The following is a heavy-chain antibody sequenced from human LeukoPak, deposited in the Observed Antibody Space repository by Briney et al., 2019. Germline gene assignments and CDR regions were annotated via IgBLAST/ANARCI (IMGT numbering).Heavy chain of an antibody. D-gene: IGHD3-10*02. CDR1: GFTFGDYA. J-gene: IGHJ3*02. Sequence: PGRSLRLSCTASGFTFGDYAMSWFRQAPGKGLEWVGFIRSKAYGGTTEYAASVEGRFTISRDDSKSIAYLQMNSLKTEDTAVYYCTRDHPTREDLFATGDFDIWGQGTMVTVSS. CDR2: IRSKAYGGTT. CDR3: TRDHPTREDLFATGDFDI. V-gene: IGHV3-49*03.